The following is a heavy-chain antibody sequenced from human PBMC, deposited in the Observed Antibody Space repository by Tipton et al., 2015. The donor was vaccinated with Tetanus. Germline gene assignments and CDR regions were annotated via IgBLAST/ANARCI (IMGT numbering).Heavy chain of an antibody. Sequence: GMVKPSETLSLTCTVSGGSISSYYWRWIRQPAGKGLEWIGRIYTSESTNYNPSLKSLLTMSVDTSKNQFSLRLNSVTAADTAVYYCARMQRYGMDVWGXGTTVTVSS. CDR1: GGSISSYY. D-gene: IGHD6-25*01. V-gene: IGHV4-4*07. J-gene: IGHJ6*04. CDR3: ARMQRYGMDV. CDR2: IYTSEST.